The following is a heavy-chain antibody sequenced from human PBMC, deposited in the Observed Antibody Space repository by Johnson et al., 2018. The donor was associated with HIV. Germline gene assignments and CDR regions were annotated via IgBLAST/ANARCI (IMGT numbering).Heavy chain of an antibody. V-gene: IGHV3-9*01. Sequence: VQLVESGGGVVQPGGSLRLSCAASGFTFSSYGMHWVRQAPGKGLEWVSGISWNSGSIGYADSVKGRFTISRDNAKNSLYLQMNSLRAEDTAVYYCAREGGGYDGKGAFDIWGQGTMVTVSS. CDR3: AREGGGYDGKGAFDI. CDR1: GFTFSSYG. J-gene: IGHJ3*02. D-gene: IGHD5-12*01. CDR2: ISWNSGSI.